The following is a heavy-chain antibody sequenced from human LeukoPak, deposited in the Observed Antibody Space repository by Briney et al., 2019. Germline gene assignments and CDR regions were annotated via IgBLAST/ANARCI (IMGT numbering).Heavy chain of an antibody. V-gene: IGHV1-69-2*01. CDR3: ATVNSGSFEGVDY. D-gene: IGHD1-26*01. CDR1: GYTFTDYY. J-gene: IGHJ4*02. CDR2: VDPEDGET. Sequence: ASVKVSCKVSGYTFTDYYMHWVQQAPGKGLGWMGLVDPEDGETIYAEKFHGRVTITADTSTDTAYMELSSLRSEDTAVYYCATVNSGSFEGVDYWGQGTLVTVSS.